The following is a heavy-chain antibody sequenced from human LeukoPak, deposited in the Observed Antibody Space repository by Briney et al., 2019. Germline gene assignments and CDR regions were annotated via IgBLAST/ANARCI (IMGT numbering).Heavy chain of an antibody. CDR2: ISGSCGST. J-gene: IGHJ4*02. Sequence: GGSLRLSCAVSGFTFSSYAKSWVRGAPAQGREGVSAISGSCGSTYYADSVKGRFTIYRDNSKNTLYLQMNSLRAEDTAVYYCAQDRAPGVVAATHVVDYWGRGTLVTVSS. D-gene: IGHD2-15*01. CDR1: GFTFSSYA. V-gene: IGHV3-23*01. CDR3: AQDRAPGVVAATHVVDY.